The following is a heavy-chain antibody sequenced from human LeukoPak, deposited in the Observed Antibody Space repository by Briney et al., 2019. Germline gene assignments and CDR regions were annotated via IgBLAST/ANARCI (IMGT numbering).Heavy chain of an antibody. CDR1: GYTFTSYY. V-gene: IGHV1-46*03. Sequence: GASVKVSCKASGYTFTSYYMHWVRQASGQGLEWMGIINPSGGSTSYAQKFQGRVTMTRDTSTSTVYMELSSLRSEDTAVYYCASEIAAAGIYYYYYGMDVWGQGTTVTVSS. J-gene: IGHJ6*02. CDR3: ASEIAAAGIYYYYYGMDV. CDR2: INPSGGST. D-gene: IGHD6-13*01.